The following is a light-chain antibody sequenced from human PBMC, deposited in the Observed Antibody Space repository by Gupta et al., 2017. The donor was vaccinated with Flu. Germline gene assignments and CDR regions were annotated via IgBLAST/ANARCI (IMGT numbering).Light chain of an antibody. V-gene: IGKV1-9*01. J-gene: IGKJ2*01. Sequence: DIQLTQSPFLLSASVGDRVTITCRASQVINRYLAWYQQKPGKAPKLLIYAASTLQNGVPLRFSGSGSGTEFTLTSSSLQPEDFATYYCQQLNTYLFGQGTKVEIK. CDR1: QVINRY. CDR3: QQLNTYL. CDR2: AAS.